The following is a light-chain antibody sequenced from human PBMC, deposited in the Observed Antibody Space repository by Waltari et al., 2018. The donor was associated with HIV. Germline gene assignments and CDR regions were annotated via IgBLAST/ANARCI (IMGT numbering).Light chain of an antibody. CDR1: SSAVCGSNY. CDR2: DVS. CDR3: CSYAGSYTYV. Sequence: QSALTQPRSVSGSPGPSVTISCTGTSSAVCGSNYVSWYQQHPGKAPKVRIYDVSKRPSGVPDRFSGSKSGNTASLTISGLQAEDEADYYCCSYAGSYTYVFGTGTKVTVL. J-gene: IGLJ1*01. V-gene: IGLV2-11*01.